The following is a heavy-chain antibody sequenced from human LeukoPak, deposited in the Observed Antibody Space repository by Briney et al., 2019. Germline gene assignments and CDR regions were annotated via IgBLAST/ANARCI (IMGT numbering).Heavy chain of an antibody. CDR2: ISGSGGNT. Sequence: GGSLRLSCAVSGLTFSNAWMSWVRQAPGKGLEWVSGISGSGGNTYYADSVKGRFTISRDNSNNTLYLQMNGLRAEDTAVYYCARHSRGRWYVFDYWGQGTLVTVSS. CDR1: GLTFSNAW. CDR3: ARHSRGRWYVFDY. V-gene: IGHV3-23*01. D-gene: IGHD6-13*01. J-gene: IGHJ4*02.